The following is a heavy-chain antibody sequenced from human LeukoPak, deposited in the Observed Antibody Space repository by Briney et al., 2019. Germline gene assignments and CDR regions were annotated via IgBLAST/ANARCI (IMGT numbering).Heavy chain of an antibody. CDR2: IYYSGST. D-gene: IGHD1-26*01. Sequence: SETLSLTCTVSGGSISSSSYYWGWIRQPPGKGLEWIGSIYYSGSTYYNPSLKSRGTISVDTSKNQFSLKVTSVTAADTAVYYCARDQKVGAPHDAFDIWGQGTMVTVSS. V-gene: IGHV4-39*07. CDR1: GGSISSSSYY. J-gene: IGHJ3*02. CDR3: ARDQKVGAPHDAFDI.